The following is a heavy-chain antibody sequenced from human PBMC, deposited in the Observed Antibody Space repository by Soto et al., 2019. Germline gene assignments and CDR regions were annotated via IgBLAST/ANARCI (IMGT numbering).Heavy chain of an antibody. D-gene: IGHD6-13*01. V-gene: IGHV4-39*01. CDR1: GGSISSSSYY. Sequence: SETLSPTCTVSGGSISSSSYYWGWIRQPPGKGLEWIGSIYYSGSTYYNPSLKSRVTISVDTSKNQFSLKLSSVTAADTAVYYCASDAAAAGTSFDYWGQGTLVTVSS. CDR2: IYYSGST. CDR3: ASDAAAAGTSFDY. J-gene: IGHJ4*02.